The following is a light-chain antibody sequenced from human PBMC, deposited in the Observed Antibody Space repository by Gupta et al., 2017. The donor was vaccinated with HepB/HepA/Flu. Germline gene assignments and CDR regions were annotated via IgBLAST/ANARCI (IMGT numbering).Light chain of an antibody. CDR2: KAS. CDR1: QSISSW. J-gene: IGKJ1*01. V-gene: IGKV1-5*03. Sequence: DIQMTQSPSTLSASVGDRVTITCRASQSISSWLAWYQQKPGKAPKLLIYKASSLESGFPSSFSGSGSGTEFTLTSSSLQPDDFATYYCQQYYSYWTFGQGTKVEIK. CDR3: QQYYSYWT.